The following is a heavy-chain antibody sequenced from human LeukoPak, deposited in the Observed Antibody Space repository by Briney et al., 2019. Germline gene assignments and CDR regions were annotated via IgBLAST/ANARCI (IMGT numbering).Heavy chain of an antibody. V-gene: IGHV3-30*02. J-gene: IGHJ3*02. D-gene: IGHD6-13*01. CDR2: IRYDGSNK. Sequence: GGSLRLSCAASGFTFSSYGMHWVRQAPGKGLEWVAFIRYDGSNKYHAASVKGRFTISRDNSRNTLYLEMNSLRAEDTALYNCAKDRASTIWPDAFDIWGQGTMVTVSS. CDR3: AKDRASTIWPDAFDI. CDR1: GFTFSSYG.